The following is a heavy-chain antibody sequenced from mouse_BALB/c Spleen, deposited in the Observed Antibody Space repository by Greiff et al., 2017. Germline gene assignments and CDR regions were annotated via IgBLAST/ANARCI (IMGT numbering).Heavy chain of an antibody. CDR2: IDPANGNT. D-gene: IGHD4-1*01. CDR1: GFNIKDYY. Sequence: EVKLMESGAELVRSGASVKLSCTASGFNIKDYYMHWVKQRPEQGLEWIGRIDPANGNTKYDPKFQGKATITADTSSNTAYLQLSSLTSEDTAVYYCARWEGCWGQGTTLTVSS. V-gene: IGHV14-3*02. J-gene: IGHJ2*01. CDR3: ARWEGC.